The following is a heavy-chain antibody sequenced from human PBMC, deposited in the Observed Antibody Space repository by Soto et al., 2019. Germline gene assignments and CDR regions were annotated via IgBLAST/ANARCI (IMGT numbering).Heavy chain of an antibody. V-gene: IGHV1-69*02. CDR2: ISPTVGIP. Sequence: SVKVSCKASGGTFSSYIISWVRQAPGQGLEWMGRISPTVGIPNYAQKFQGRVTITRDTSASTAYMELSSLRSEDTAVYYCACTVSNYYYYGMDVWGQGTTVTVSS. CDR3: ACTVSNYYYYGMDV. J-gene: IGHJ6*02. D-gene: IGHD2-8*01. CDR1: GGTFSSYI.